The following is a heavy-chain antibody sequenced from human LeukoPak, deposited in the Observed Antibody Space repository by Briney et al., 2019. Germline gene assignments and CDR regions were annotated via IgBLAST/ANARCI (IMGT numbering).Heavy chain of an antibody. Sequence: GGSLRLSRAASGFSFSDSGMSWVRQAPGKGLEWVAVISYDGSQKYYSDSVKGRFTIFRDNSKSTLYLQMNSLRPEDTSAYYCARDGGDYWGQGTLVTVSS. D-gene: IGHD3-16*01. CDR2: ISYDGSQK. J-gene: IGHJ4*02. CDR1: GFSFSDSG. V-gene: IGHV3-30*03. CDR3: ARDGGDY.